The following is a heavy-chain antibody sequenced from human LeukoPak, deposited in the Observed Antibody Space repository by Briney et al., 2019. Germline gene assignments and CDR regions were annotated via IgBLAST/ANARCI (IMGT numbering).Heavy chain of an antibody. V-gene: IGHV4-59*01. D-gene: IGHD2-8*01. Sequence: SETLSLTCTVSGGSISSYYWSWIRQPPGKGLEWIGYIYYSGSTNYNPSLKSRVTISVDTSKNQFSLKLSSVTAADTAVYYCARVDYLMEAFDIWGQGTMVTVSS. CDR2: IYYSGST. J-gene: IGHJ3*02. CDR1: GGSISSYY. CDR3: ARVDYLMEAFDI.